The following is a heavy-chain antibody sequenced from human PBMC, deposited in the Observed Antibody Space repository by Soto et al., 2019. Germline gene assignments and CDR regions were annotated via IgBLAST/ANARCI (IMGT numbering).Heavy chain of an antibody. CDR2: IYYSGST. Sequence: SEALSLTCTVSGGSISSSSYYWGWIRQPPGKGLEWIGSIYYSGSTYYNPSLKSRVTISVDTSKNQFSLKLSSVTAADTAVYYCARHLYYYDSSGYSDAFDIWGQGTMVTVSS. J-gene: IGHJ3*02. CDR1: GGSISSSSYY. V-gene: IGHV4-39*01. D-gene: IGHD3-22*01. CDR3: ARHLYYYDSSGYSDAFDI.